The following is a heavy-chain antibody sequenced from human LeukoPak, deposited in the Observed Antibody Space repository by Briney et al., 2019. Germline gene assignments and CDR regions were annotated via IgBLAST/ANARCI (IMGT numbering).Heavy chain of an antibody. D-gene: IGHD3-10*01. CDR1: GFSFGDYG. Sequence: SGGSLRLSCTASGFSFGDYGMSWVRQAPGKGLEWIGFIRSKAYGGTSEYAASVKGGFTISRDGSKSIAYLQMNSLKTEDTAVYSCTSARYAPGGEFDYWGQGTLVTVSS. CDR2: IRSKAYGGTS. J-gene: IGHJ4*02. CDR3: TSARYAPGGEFDY. V-gene: IGHV3-49*04.